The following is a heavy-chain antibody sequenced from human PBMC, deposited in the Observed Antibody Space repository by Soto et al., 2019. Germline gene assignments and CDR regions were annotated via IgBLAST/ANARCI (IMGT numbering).Heavy chain of an antibody. D-gene: IGHD3-16*02. CDR1: GGSISSGGYY. CDR3: ARDYRASYPAYYYYGMDL. J-gene: IGHJ6*02. V-gene: IGHV4-31*03. Sequence: QVQLQESGPGLVKPSQTLSLTCTVSGGSISSGGYYWSWIRQHPGKGLEWIGYIYYSTYYNPSPKSRVTISVDTSKNQFSLKPSSVTAADTAVYYCARDYRASYPAYYYYGMDLWGQGTTVTVSS. CDR2: IYYST.